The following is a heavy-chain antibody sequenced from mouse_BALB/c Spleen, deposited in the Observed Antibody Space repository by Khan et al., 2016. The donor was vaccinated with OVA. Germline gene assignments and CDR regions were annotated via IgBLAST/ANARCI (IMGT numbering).Heavy chain of an antibody. V-gene: IGHV5-17*02. CDR2: ISSGSSSI. CDR1: GFTFSRFG. J-gene: IGHJ2*01. Sequence: EVELVESGGGLVQPGGSRKLSCAASGFTFSRFGMHWVRQAPAKGLEWVAYISSGSSSIYYADTVKGRFTISRDNPKNTLFLHMTSLRSEDTAMFYCARDSNSDYWGQGTTLTVSS. CDR3: ARDSNSDY.